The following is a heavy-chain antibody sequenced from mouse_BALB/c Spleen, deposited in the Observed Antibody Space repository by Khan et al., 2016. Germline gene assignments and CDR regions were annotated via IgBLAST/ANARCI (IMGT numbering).Heavy chain of an antibody. Sequence: QVQLQQSGTELPRPGASVKLSCKASGYTFTDYYVTWVTQRPGQGLEWIGAIFPGSGSTYYNEKFKGKATLTADTSSSTAYMQLSSLTSEDSAVYFCARSYYGYCAMDYWGHGTSVTVSS. V-gene: IGHV1-77*01. CDR2: IFPGSGST. CDR1: GYTFTDYY. J-gene: IGHJ4*01. D-gene: IGHD1-2*01. CDR3: ARSYYGYCAMDY.